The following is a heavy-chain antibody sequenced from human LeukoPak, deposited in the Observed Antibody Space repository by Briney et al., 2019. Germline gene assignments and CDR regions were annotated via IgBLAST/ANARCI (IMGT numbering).Heavy chain of an antibody. CDR3: ARGPPNWGYDY. J-gene: IGHJ4*02. CDR1: GYTFTSYD. V-gene: IGHV1-8*01. Sequence: ASVKVSCKASGYTFTSYDFNWVRQATGQRPEWMGWMSPNSGGTGYAQKFQDRVTMTRNTSISTAYMELSSLRSDDTAAYYCARGPPNWGYDYWGPGTLVTVSS. D-gene: IGHD7-27*01. CDR2: MSPNSGGT.